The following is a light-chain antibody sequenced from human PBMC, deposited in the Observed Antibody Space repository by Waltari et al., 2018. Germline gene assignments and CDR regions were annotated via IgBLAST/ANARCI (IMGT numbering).Light chain of an antibody. CDR3: QHYVRLPAT. V-gene: IGKV3-20*01. CDR2: GAY. CDR1: QSVRGS. J-gene: IGKJ1*01. Sequence: EIVLTQSPGTLSLSPGERATLSCRASQSVRGSLAWYQQKAGQAPRLLIYGAYSRSTGIPDRFSGSGYGTDFSLTISRLEPEDFAVYYCQHYVRLPATFGQGTKVEIK.